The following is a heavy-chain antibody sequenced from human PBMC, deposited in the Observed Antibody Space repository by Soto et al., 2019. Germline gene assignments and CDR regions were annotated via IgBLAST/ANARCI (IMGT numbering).Heavy chain of an antibody. CDR3: ARMYYDILTGYYDYYYYYGMDV. CDR2: IYYSGST. D-gene: IGHD3-9*01. Sequence: ETLSLTCAVYGGSFSDYYWGWIRQPPGKGLEWIGSIYYSGSTYYNPSLKSRVTISVDTSKNQFSLKLSSVTAADTAVYYCARMYYDILTGYYDYYYYYGMDVWGQGTTVTVSS. J-gene: IGHJ6*02. V-gene: IGHV4-39*01. CDR1: GGSFSDYY.